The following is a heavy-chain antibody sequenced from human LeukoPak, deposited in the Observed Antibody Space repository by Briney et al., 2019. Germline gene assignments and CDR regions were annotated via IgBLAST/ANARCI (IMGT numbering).Heavy chain of an antibody. J-gene: IGHJ5*02. Sequence: SETLSLTCAVYGGSFSGYYWSWIRQPPGKGLEWIGEINHSGSTNYNPSLKSRVTISVDTSKNQFSLKLSSVTAADTAVYYCARGRPPARILTGYNRRQNWFDPWGQGTLVTVSS. D-gene: IGHD3-9*01. CDR2: INHSGST. CDR3: ARGRPPARILTGYNRRQNWFDP. V-gene: IGHV4-34*01. CDR1: GGSFSGYY.